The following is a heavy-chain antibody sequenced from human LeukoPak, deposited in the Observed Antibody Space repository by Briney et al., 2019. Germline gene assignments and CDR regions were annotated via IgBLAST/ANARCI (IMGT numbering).Heavy chain of an antibody. Sequence: ASVKVSCKASGGTFSSYAISWVRQAPGQGLEWMGGIIPIFGTANYAQKFQGRVTITADESTSTAYMELSSLRSEDTAVYYCARENLAAAGTRPIDYWGQGTLGTVSS. CDR2: IIPIFGTA. CDR3: ARENLAAAGTRPIDY. J-gene: IGHJ4*02. CDR1: GGTFSSYA. V-gene: IGHV1-69*13. D-gene: IGHD6-13*01.